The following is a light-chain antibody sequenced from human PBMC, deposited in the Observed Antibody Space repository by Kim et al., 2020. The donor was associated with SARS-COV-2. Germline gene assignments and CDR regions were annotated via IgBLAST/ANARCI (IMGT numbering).Light chain of an antibody. CDR2: QAS. CDR3: QQYNSYRT. CDR1: QSISVW. Sequence: SASVGDRVTITCRASQSISVWFAWYQQQPGKAPKLLIHQASKLESGVPSRFRGSGSGTEFTLTISSLQPNDSGTYYCQQYNSYRTFGQGTKVDIK. V-gene: IGKV1-5*03. J-gene: IGKJ1*01.